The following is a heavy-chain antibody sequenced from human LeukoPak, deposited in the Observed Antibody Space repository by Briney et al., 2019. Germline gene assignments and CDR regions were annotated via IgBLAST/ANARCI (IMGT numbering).Heavy chain of an antibody. Sequence: GGSLRHSCAASGFTFSSYGMHSVRQAPGKGLEWVAVIWYDGSNKYYADSVKGRFTISRDNSKNTLYLQMNSLRAEDTTVYYCASFLVGDCAPLDFCMDAWGQGTTVTVSS. J-gene: IGHJ6*01. CDR3: ASFLVGDCAPLDFCMDA. CDR2: IWYDGSNK. D-gene: IGHD2-21*02. CDR1: GFTFSSYG. V-gene: IGHV3-33*01.